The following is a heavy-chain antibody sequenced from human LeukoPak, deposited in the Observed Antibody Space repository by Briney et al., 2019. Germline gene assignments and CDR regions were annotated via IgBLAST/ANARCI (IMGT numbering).Heavy chain of an antibody. CDR1: GFIFSGHV. Sequence: PGGSLRLSCAASGFIFSGHVMHWVRQAPGKGLEWVSLISYDGSNKDYADSVKGRFTISRDNSKNTLYLQMNSLRAEDTAVYYCARDPGHYYDSSGYLPDWGQGTLVTVSS. J-gene: IGHJ4*02. CDR2: ISYDGSNK. CDR3: ARDPGHYYDSSGYLPD. D-gene: IGHD3-22*01. V-gene: IGHV3-30*14.